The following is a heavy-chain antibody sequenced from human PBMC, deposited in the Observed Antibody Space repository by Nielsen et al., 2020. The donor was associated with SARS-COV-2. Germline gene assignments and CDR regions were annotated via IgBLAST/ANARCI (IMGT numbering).Heavy chain of an antibody. CDR3: AGLGNLSGVDY. Sequence: SETLSLTCTVSGGSVSSGSYYWSWIRQPPGKGLEWIGYIYYSGSTNYNPSLKSRVTISVDTSKNQFSLKLSSVTAADTAVYYCAGLGNLSGVDYWGQGTLVTVSS. CDR1: GGSVSSGSYY. V-gene: IGHV4-61*01. D-gene: IGHD3-10*01. CDR2: IYYSGST. J-gene: IGHJ4*02.